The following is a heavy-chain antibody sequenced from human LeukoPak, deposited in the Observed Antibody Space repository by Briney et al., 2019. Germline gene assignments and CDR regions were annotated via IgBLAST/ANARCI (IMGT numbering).Heavy chain of an antibody. D-gene: IGHD3-10*01. CDR1: GFTFSDYY. CDR3: ARDRSSLLWFGELS. CDR2: ISSSGSTI. Sequence: GGSLRLSCAASGFTFSDYYMSWIRQAPGKGLEWVSYISSSGSTIYYADSVKGRFTISRDNAKNSLYLQMNSLRAEDTAVYYCARDRSSLLWFGELSWGQGTLVTVSS. J-gene: IGHJ5*02. V-gene: IGHV3-11*01.